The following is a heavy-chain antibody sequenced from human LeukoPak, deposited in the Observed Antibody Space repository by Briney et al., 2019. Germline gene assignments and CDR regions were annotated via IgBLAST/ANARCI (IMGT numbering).Heavy chain of an antibody. CDR2: INPAGSET. D-gene: IGHD2-15*01. J-gene: IGHJ4*02. CDR1: GFSFSAYW. CDR3: ARFGYVAAVDV. Sequence: GGSLRLSCAASGFSFSAYWMTWVRQAPGTGLEWVANINPAGSETYYVAPVKGRFSISRDNAKNLVYLQMNSLRAEDTAVYHCARFGYVAAVDVWGQGPPVTVSS. V-gene: IGHV3-7*01.